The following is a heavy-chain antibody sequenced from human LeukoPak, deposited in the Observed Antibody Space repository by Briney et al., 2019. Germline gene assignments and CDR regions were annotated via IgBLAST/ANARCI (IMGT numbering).Heavy chain of an antibody. CDR1: GGSISSYY. V-gene: IGHV4-59*01. D-gene: IGHD2-15*01. Sequence: PSETLSLTCTVSGGSISSYYWSWIRQPPGKGLEWIGYIYYSGSTNYNPSLKSRVTISVDTSKNQFSLKLSSVTAADTAVYYCARACSGGSCPIDYWGQGTLVTDSS. CDR2: IYYSGST. J-gene: IGHJ4*02. CDR3: ARACSGGSCPIDY.